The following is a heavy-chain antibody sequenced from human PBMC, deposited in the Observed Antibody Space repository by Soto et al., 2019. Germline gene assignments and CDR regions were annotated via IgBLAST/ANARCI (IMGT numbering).Heavy chain of an antibody. D-gene: IGHD2-2*01. J-gene: IGHJ6*02. CDR1: GYTFTSYG. CDR3: ARGDCISTSCYGANYYGMDV. CDR2: ISAYNGNT. V-gene: IGHV1-18*01. Sequence: QVQLVQFGAEVKKPGASVKVSCKASGYTFTSYGISWMRQAPGQGLEWMGWISAYNGNTNYAQKLQGRVTMTTDTSTSTAYMELRSLRSDDTAVYYCARGDCISTSCYGANYYGMDVWGQGTTVTVSS.